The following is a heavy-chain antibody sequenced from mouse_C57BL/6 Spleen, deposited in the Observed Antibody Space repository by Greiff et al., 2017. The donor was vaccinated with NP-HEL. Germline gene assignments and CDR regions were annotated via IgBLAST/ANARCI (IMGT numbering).Heavy chain of an antibody. J-gene: IGHJ1*03. D-gene: IGHD2-3*01. V-gene: IGHV1-63*01. CDR2: IYPGGGYT. CDR1: GYTFTNYW. CDR3: AIHDGYYGGYFDV. Sequence: VQLQQSGAELVRPGTSVKMSCKASGYTFTNYWIGWAKQRPGHGLEWIGDIYPGGGYTNYNEKFKGKATLTADKSSSTAYMQFSSLTSEDSAIYYCAIHDGYYGGYFDVWGTGTTVTVSS.